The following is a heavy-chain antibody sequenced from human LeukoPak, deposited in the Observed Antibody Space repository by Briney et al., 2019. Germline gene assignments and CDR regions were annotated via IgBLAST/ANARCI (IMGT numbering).Heavy chain of an antibody. J-gene: IGHJ4*01. CDR2: ISYDGTNK. Sequence: GRSLRHSCAASGFIFSSYALHWVRQAPGKGLEWVAFISYDGTNKYYADSVKGRFTISRDNSKNTLSLLMNSLRAEDAAVYYCARDRSMTPFDYWGHGTLVTVSS. D-gene: IGHD3-10*01. V-gene: IGHV3-30*04. CDR3: ARDRSMTPFDY. CDR1: GFIFSSYA.